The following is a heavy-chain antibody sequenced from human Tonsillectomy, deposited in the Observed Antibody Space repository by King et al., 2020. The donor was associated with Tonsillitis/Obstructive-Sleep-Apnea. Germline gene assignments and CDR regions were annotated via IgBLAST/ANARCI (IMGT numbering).Heavy chain of an antibody. D-gene: IGHD6-6*01. Sequence: VQLVESGGGLIQPWGSLRVSCAGSGVTVNRNYRSWVRPAPGDGLEWGAVIYSGGRKYHIESVHGSFTISRDNSKNTVYIERNSLRAEDTAVYFCATSPVSGSSFYFDYWGQGTLVTVSS. CDR1: GVTVNRNY. CDR2: IYSGGRK. CDR3: ATSPVSGSSFYFDY. V-gene: IGHV3-53*01. J-gene: IGHJ4*02.